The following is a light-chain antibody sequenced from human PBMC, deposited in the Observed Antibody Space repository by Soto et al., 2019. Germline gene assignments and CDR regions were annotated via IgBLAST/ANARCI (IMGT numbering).Light chain of an antibody. V-gene: IGLV2-18*02. J-gene: IGLJ1*01. CDR3: SSYTSSRTYV. Sequence: QSVLTQPPSVSGSPGQSVTISCTGTSSDVGGYNRVSWYRQPPGTAPKLMIYEVSNRPSGVPDRFSGSKSGNTASLTISGLQAEDEADYYCSSYTSSRTYVFGTGTKVTVL. CDR1: SSDVGGYNR. CDR2: EVS.